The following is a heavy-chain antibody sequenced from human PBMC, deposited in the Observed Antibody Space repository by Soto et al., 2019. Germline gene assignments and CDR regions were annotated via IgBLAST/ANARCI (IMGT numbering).Heavy chain of an antibody. J-gene: IGHJ4*02. V-gene: IGHV1-2*04. CDR3: ARDLGTYYDFWSGSDKARYYFDY. D-gene: IGHD3-3*01. CDR1: GYTFTCYY. Sequence: ASVKVSCKASGYTFTCYYMHGVRQAPGQGLEWMGWFNPNSGGTNYAQKFQGWVTMTRDTSISTAYMELSRLRSDDTAVYYCARDLGTYYDFWSGSDKARYYFDYWGQGTLVTVSS. CDR2: FNPNSGGT.